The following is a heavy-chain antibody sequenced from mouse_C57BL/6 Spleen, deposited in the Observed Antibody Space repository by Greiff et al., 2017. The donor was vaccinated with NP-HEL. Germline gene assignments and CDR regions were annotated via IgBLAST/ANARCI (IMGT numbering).Heavy chain of an antibody. J-gene: IGHJ3*01. CDR1: GYTFTSYW. Sequence: QVQLQQPGAELVMPGASVKLSCKASGYTFTSYWMHRVKQRPGQGLEWIGEIDPSDSYTNYNQKFKGKSTLTVDKSSSTAYMQLSSLTSEDSAVYYCATFYYDYDGFAYWGQGTLVTVSA. V-gene: IGHV1-69*01. D-gene: IGHD2-4*01. CDR3: ATFYYDYDGFAY. CDR2: IDPSDSYT.